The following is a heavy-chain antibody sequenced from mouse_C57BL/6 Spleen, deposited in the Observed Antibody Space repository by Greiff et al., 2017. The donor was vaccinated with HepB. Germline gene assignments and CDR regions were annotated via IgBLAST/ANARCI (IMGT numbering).Heavy chain of an antibody. Sequence: QVQLQQSGAELVRPGTSVKVSCKASGYAFTNYLIEWVKQRPGQGLEWIGVINPGSGGTNYNEKFKGKATLTADKSSSTAYMQLSSLTSEDSAVYFCARKALPTGYWAQGTTLTVSS. CDR1: GYAFTNYL. CDR3: ARKALPTGY. CDR2: INPGSGGT. J-gene: IGHJ2*01. D-gene: IGHD3-1*01. V-gene: IGHV1-54*01.